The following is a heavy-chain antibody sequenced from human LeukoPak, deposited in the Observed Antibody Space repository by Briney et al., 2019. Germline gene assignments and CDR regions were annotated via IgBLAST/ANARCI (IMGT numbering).Heavy chain of an antibody. CDR3: AKGRSSGWYDNWFDP. Sequence: PGGSLRLSCAASGFSFSSYIMNWVRQAPGKGLEWVSGISWNSGSIGYADSVKGRFTISRDNAKNSLYLQMNSLRAEDTALYYCAKGRSSGWYDNWFDPWGQGTLVTVSS. CDR1: GFSFSSYI. J-gene: IGHJ5*02. CDR2: ISWNSGSI. V-gene: IGHV3-9*01. D-gene: IGHD6-19*01.